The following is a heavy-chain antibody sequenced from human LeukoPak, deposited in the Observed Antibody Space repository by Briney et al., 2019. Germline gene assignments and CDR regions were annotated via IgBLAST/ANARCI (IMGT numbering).Heavy chain of an antibody. D-gene: IGHD4-17*01. Sequence: GRSLRLSCAASGFTFSSYGMHRVRQAPGKGLEWVAVIWYDGSNKYYADSVKGRFTISRDSSKNTLYLQMNSLRAEDTAVYYCARDRDYGDHFDYWGQGTLVTVSS. CDR3: ARDRDYGDHFDY. V-gene: IGHV3-33*01. CDR1: GFTFSSYG. CDR2: IWYDGSNK. J-gene: IGHJ4*02.